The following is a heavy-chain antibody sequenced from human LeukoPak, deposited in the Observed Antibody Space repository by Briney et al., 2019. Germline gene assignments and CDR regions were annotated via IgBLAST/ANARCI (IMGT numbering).Heavy chain of an antibody. CDR3: TRALNEFHYGSSDWGAFDI. Sequence: GGSLRLSCAASGFTFSSYAMSWVRQAPGKGLEWVSAISGSGGSTYYADSVKGRFTISRDNSKNTLSLEMGSLRPDDMAVYYCTRALNEFHYGSSDWGAFDIWGQGTVVTVSS. V-gene: IGHV3-23*01. D-gene: IGHD6-19*01. J-gene: IGHJ3*02. CDR2: ISGSGGST. CDR1: GFTFSSYA.